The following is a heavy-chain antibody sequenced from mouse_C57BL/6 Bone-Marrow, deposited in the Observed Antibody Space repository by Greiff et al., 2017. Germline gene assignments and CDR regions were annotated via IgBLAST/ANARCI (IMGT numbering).Heavy chain of an antibody. Sequence: VQLQQSGPVLVKPGASVKMSCKASGYTFTDYYMNWVKQSPGKSLEWIGVINPYNGGTSYNQKFKGKATLTVDKSSSTAYMELNSLTSEDSAVYYCARRGGSTMVKGGWFAYWGQGTLVTVSA. V-gene: IGHV1-19*01. J-gene: IGHJ3*01. D-gene: IGHD2-2*01. CDR3: ARRGGSTMVKGGWFAY. CDR2: INPYNGGT. CDR1: GYTFTDYY.